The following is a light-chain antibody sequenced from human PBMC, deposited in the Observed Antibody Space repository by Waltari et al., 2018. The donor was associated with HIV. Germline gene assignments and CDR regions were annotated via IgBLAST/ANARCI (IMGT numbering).Light chain of an antibody. J-gene: IGLJ2*01. Sequence: QSALTQPPSASASPRQSVTMTGTGTRSDIAGHNYFSCYQQHPGKAPKLIMTEATKRPSGVPDRFSGSKSGNTASLTVSGLQAEDEAHYYCSSYAPTNKFYVLFGGGTTLTVL. CDR2: EAT. CDR3: SSYAPTNKFYVL. V-gene: IGLV2-8*01. CDR1: RSDIAGHNY.